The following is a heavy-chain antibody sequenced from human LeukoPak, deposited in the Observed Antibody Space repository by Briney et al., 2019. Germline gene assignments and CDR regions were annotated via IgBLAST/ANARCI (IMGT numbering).Heavy chain of an antibody. V-gene: IGHV4-61*05. CDR2: IYYSGST. J-gene: IGHJ4*02. CDR3: ARANFDTLTGWGHFDS. D-gene: IGHD3-9*01. CDR1: GGSISSSRYF. Sequence: SETLSLTCTVSGGSISSSRYFWGWIRQPPGKGLEWIGYIYYSGSTNYNPSLKSRVTISVDTSKNQFSLRMNSVTAADTAMYYCARANFDTLTGWGHFDSWGQGTLVTVSS.